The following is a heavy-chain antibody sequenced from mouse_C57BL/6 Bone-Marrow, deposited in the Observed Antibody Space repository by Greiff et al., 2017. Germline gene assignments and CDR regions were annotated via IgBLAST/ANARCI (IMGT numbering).Heavy chain of an antibody. V-gene: IGHV1-61*01. CDR3: ALCYDYDERGYFDY. CDR2: IYPSDSET. Sequence: QVQLQQPGAELVRPGSSVKLSCKASGYTFTSYWMDWVKQRPGQGLEWIGNIYPSDSETHYNQKFKDKATLTVDKSSSTAYMQLSSLTSEDSAVYYCALCYDYDERGYFDYWGQGTTLTVSS. D-gene: IGHD2-4*01. CDR1: GYTFTSYW. J-gene: IGHJ2*01.